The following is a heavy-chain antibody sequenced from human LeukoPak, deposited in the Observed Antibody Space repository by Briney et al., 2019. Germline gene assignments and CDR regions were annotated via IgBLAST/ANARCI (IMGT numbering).Heavy chain of an antibody. CDR1: GFKFDDYG. D-gene: IGHD2-8*01. CDR2: IGWNGGNT. CDR3: AREGIYCVNGVCYLDY. J-gene: IGHJ4*02. V-gene: IGHV3-20*04. Sequence: PGGSLRLSCAASGFKFDDYGMSWVRQAPGKGLEWVSGIGWNGGNTGYADSVKGRFTISRDNAKNSLFLQVNSLRADDTAFYYCAREGIYCVNGVCYLDYWGQGTLVTVSS.